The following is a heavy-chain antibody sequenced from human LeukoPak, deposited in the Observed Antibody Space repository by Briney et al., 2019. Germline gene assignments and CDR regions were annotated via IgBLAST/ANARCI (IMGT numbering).Heavy chain of an antibody. Sequence: GGSLRLSCAASGFTFRNYWMSWVRQAPGRGLDWVANINQAGSDKYYVDSVEGRFSISRDNAENSLFLQMNSLRAEDTAVYYCAKDGPSMYDSCGSFDYWGQGTLVTVSS. D-gene: IGHD3-22*01. CDR1: GFTFRNYW. CDR2: INQAGSDK. V-gene: IGHV3-7*01. CDR3: AKDGPSMYDSCGSFDY. J-gene: IGHJ4*02.